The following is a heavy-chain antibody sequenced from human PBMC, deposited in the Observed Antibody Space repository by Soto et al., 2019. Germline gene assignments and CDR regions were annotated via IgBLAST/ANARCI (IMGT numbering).Heavy chain of an antibody. CDR1: GFSINTYW. CDR2: INPEGNAK. V-gene: IGHV3-7*01. D-gene: IGHD2-15*01. J-gene: IGHJ4*02. CDR3: AAWDISNI. Sequence: VGSLRLSCSGFGFSINTYWMNWIRQTPGKGLEWVANINPEGNAKTYVDPVKGRFFVSRDNTRNSLDLQMTSLRVEDSAIYFCAAWDISNIWGQGILVTVSS.